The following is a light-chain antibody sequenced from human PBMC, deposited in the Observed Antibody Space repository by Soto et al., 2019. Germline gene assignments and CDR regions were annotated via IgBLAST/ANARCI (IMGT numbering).Light chain of an antibody. J-gene: IGKJ1*01. CDR3: QQYYTTPTWT. CDR1: QSVFSRFRNKNY. CDR2: WAS. V-gene: IGKV4-1*01. Sequence: DIVLTQSPDSLAASLGERATINCKSSQSVFSRFRNKNYLGWFQQKPGQTPRLLIYWASTRESGVSDRFSGSGSGTDFTLTIDSLQAEDVAVYYCQQYYTTPTWTFGQGTKVDI.